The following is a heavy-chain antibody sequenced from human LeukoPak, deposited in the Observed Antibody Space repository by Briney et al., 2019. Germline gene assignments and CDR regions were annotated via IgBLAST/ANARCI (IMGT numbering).Heavy chain of an antibody. CDR1: GFTFSSYS. CDR3: ARESGSGRSPPDY. CDR2: ISSSSSTI. Sequence: AGGSLRLSCAASGFTFSSYSRNWVRQAPGKGLEWVSYISSSSSTIYYADSVKGRFTISRDNAKNSLYLQMNSLRAEDTAVYYCARESGSGRSPPDYWGQGTLVTVSS. J-gene: IGHJ4*02. V-gene: IGHV3-48*01. D-gene: IGHD1-26*01.